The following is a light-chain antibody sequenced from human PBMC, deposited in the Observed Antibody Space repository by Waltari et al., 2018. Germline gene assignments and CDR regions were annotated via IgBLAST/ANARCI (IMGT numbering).Light chain of an antibody. CDR1: QGISTY. CDR3: LQYNSNPLT. CDR2: AAS. J-gene: IGKJ4*01. V-gene: IGKV1-17*01. Sequence: DIQMTQSPSSLSASAGDRVTITCRASQGISTYLNWYQQKPGKAPKRLIYAASSLESGVPSRFSGSGSGTYFTLTISSLQPEDFATYYCLQYNSNPLTFGGGTKVEIK.